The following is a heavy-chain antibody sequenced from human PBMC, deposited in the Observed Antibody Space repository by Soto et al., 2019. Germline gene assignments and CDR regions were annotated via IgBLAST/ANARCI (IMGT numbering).Heavy chain of an antibody. D-gene: IGHD3-16*02. Sequence: GASVKVSCKASGYTFTSYDINWVRQATGQGLEWMGWISAYNGNTNYAQKLQGRVTMTTDTSTSTAYMELRNLRSDDTAVYYCARIVTFGGVIVMVNWFDPWGQGTLVTVSS. J-gene: IGHJ5*02. V-gene: IGHV1-18*01. CDR3: ARIVTFGGVIVMVNWFDP. CDR1: GYTFTSYD. CDR2: ISAYNGNT.